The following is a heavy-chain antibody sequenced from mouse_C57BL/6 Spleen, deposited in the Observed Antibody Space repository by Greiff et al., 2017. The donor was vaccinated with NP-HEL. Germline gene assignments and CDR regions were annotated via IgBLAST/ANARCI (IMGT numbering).Heavy chain of an antibody. D-gene: IGHD1-1*01. Sequence: QVQLQQPGAELVRPGSSVKLSCKASGYTFTSYWMHWVKQRPIQGLEWIGNIDPSDSETHYNQKFKDKATLTVDKSSSTAYMQLSSLTSEDSAVYYCARPSDYYGSPFDYWGQGTTLTVSS. CDR3: ARPSDYYGSPFDY. CDR1: GYTFTSYW. J-gene: IGHJ2*01. CDR2: IDPSDSET. V-gene: IGHV1-52*01.